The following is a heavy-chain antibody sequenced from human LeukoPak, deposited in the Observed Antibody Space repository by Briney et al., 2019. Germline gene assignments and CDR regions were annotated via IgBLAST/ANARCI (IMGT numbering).Heavy chain of an antibody. J-gene: IGHJ5*02. D-gene: IGHD6-6*01. Sequence: GGPLRLSCAASGFKFSNEAMNWVRQAPEKGLEWIATISAPDGSTYYADSVKGRFTTSRDNSKNTVYLQMNSLRAEDTAIYYCATITALGSWGQGTRVTVSS. CDR2: ISAPDGST. CDR3: ATITALGS. CDR1: GFKFSNEA. V-gene: IGHV3-23*01.